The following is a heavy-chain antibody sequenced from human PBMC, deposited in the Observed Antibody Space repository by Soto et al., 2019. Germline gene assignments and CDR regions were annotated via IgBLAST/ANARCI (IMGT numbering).Heavy chain of an antibody. CDR1: GYTFTNYV. Sequence: ASVKVSCKPFGYTFTNYVIHWVRQDPGQGLEWLGWLNAGTGNTKYTQKLQDRLTNSRDTSAATAYLDLSSLASEDTDDYYCSRGRASWYWDFWGHGTLVTVS. CDR3: SRGRASWYWDF. CDR2: LNAGTGNT. V-gene: IGHV1-3*01. J-gene: IGHJ4*01. D-gene: IGHD2-8*02.